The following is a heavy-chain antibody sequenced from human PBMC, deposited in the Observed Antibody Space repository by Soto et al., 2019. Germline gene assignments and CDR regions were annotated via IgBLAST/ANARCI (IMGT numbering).Heavy chain of an antibody. Sequence: GGSLGLSCAASGFTFSSYAMSWVRQAPGKGLEWVSAISGSGGSTYYADSVKGRFTISRDNSKNTLYLQMNSLRAEDTAAYYCAKDAAYGEVFDYWGQGTLVTVSS. CDR3: AKDAAYGEVFDY. V-gene: IGHV3-23*01. CDR1: GFTFSSYA. D-gene: IGHD4-17*01. J-gene: IGHJ4*02. CDR2: ISGSGGST.